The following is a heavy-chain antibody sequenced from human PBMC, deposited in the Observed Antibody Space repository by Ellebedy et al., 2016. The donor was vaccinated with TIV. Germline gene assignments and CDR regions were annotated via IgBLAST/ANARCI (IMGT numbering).Heavy chain of an antibody. CDR1: GGTFSSYA. D-gene: IGHD4-17*01. V-gene: IGHV1-69*13. CDR3: ARARRGLLWADN. CDR2: IIPIFGTA. Sequence: ASVKVSCKASGGTFSSYAISWVRQAPGQGLECMGGIIPIFGTANYAQKFQGRVTITADESTSTAYMELSSLRSEDTAVYYCARARRGLLWADNWGQGTLVAVSS. J-gene: IGHJ4*02.